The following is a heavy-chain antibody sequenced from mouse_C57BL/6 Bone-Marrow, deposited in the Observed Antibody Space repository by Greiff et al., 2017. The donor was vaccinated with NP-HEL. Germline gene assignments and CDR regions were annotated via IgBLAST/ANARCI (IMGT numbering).Heavy chain of an antibody. CDR1: VFPTPGGSS. J-gene: IGHJ2*01. CDR2: FLHGGET. Sequence: VQRVESGPGLVKPSQSPFLTSPFIVFPTPGGSSWTWSVHYPGNPLEWMGSFLHGGETFYNPSLQSPISITRETSKNQFFLQLNSVTTEDTAMYYCAGDSSGYGDFDYWGQGTTLTVSS. D-gene: IGHD3-2*02. V-gene: IGHV12-3*01. CDR3: AGDSSGYGDFDY.